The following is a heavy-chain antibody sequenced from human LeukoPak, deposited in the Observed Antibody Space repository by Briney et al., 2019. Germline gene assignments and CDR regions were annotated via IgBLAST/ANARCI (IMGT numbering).Heavy chain of an antibody. D-gene: IGHD3-3*01. CDR1: GFTFSSYW. J-gene: IGHJ4*02. Sequence: GGSLRLSCAASGFTFSSYWMSWVRQAPGKGLEWVAKIKKDGTETFYVDSVKGRFTISRDNGKNALYLQMTSLRAGGTGVYYWARAGGDYDFWRGYGPSDDYWGQGTLVTVSS. CDR3: ARAGGDYDFWRGYGPSDDY. V-gene: IGHV3-7*04. CDR2: IKKDGTET.